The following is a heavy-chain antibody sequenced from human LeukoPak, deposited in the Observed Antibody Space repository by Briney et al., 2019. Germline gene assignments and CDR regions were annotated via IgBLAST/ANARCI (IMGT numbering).Heavy chain of an antibody. CDR3: ARDSWAAAGTLYYYYYGMDV. V-gene: IGHV4-59*01. D-gene: IGHD6-13*01. Sequence: PSETLSLTCTVSGGSISSYYWSWIRQPPGKGLEWTGYIYYSGSTNYNPSLKSRVTISVDTSKNQFSLKLSSVTAADTAVYYCARDSWAAAGTLYYYYYGMDVWGQGTTVTVSS. J-gene: IGHJ6*02. CDR2: IYYSGST. CDR1: GGSISSYY.